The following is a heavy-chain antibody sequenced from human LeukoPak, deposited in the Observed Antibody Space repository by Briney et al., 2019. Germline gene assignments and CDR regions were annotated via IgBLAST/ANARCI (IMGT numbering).Heavy chain of an antibody. CDR2: IHTSGST. V-gene: IGHV4-61*02. D-gene: IGHD6-13*01. CDR1: GGSISSGSYY. CDR3: ARVNRAAAGTIPGYYYYMDV. Sequence: SETLSLTCTVSGGSISSGSYYWSWIRQPAGKGLEWIGRIHTSGSTNYNPSLKSRVTISVDTSKNQFSLKLSSVTAADTAVYYCARVNRAAAGTIPGYYYYMDVWGKGTTVTISS. J-gene: IGHJ6*03.